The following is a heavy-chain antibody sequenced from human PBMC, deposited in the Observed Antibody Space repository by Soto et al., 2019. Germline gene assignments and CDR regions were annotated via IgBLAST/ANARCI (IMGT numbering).Heavy chain of an antibody. CDR2: INAHSGGT. CDR1: GFSFTGYY. V-gene: IGHV1-2*02. J-gene: IGHJ5*02. CDR3: AKDLTRLLAYWLDP. D-gene: IGHD2-15*01. Sequence: QVQLVQSGAAVKKPGASVKVSCKASGFSFTGYYIHWLRQAPGQGLEWMGWINAHSGGTEYAQKFQGRVTLTRDTSIATAYLTLTSLTSDDTALYYCAKDLTRLLAYWLDPWGQGTQVTVSS.